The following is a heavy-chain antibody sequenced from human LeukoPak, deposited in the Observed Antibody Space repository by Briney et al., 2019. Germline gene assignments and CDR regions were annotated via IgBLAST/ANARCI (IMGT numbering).Heavy chain of an antibody. D-gene: IGHD3-9*01. CDR2: IYYSGST. J-gene: IGHJ4*02. CDR1: GGSISSSSYY. Sequence: SETLSLTCTVSGGSISSSSYYWGWIRQPPGKGLEWIGSIYYSGSTYYKPSLKSRVTISVDTSKNQFSLTLTSVTAADTAVYSCARLSVFTADYDILTGYFDYWGQGTLVTVSS. CDR3: ARLSVFTADYDILTGYFDY. V-gene: IGHV4-39*01.